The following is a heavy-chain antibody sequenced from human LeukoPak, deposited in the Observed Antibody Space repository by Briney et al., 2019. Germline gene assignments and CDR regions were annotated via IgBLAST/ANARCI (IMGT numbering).Heavy chain of an antibody. D-gene: IGHD5-12*01. Sequence: GGSLRLSCAASGFTFSSYGIHWVRQAPGKGLEWVAVIWYDGTNKLYSDSVKGRFTISRDNSKNTVYLQMNTLRAEDTAVYYCVRDPYEAYWGQGTLVTVSS. CDR2: IWYDGTNK. CDR3: VRDPYEAY. J-gene: IGHJ4*02. V-gene: IGHV3-33*01. CDR1: GFTFSSYG.